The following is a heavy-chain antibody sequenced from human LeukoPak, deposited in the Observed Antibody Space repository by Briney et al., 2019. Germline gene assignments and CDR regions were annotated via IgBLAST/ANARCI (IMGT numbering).Heavy chain of an antibody. CDR3: AREVSARDGSLGRPFDY. J-gene: IGHJ4*02. V-gene: IGHV4-4*07. D-gene: IGHD5-24*01. Sequence: SETLSLTCTVSGGSTTDYFWSWIRQPAGKGLEWIGRIYSSGSTNYNASLKSRVTMSVDTSKNQFSLKLSSVTAADTAVFYCAREVSARDGSLGRPFDYWGQGTLVTVSS. CDR1: GGSTTDYF. CDR2: IYSSGST.